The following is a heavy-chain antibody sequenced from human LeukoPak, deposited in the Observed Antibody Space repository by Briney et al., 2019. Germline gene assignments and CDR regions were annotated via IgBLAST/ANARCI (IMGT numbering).Heavy chain of an antibody. CDR1: GFTFSTYE. D-gene: IGHD4-11*01. CDR3: ASRGTTVIPDY. Sequence: GGSLRLSCAASGFTFSTYEMNWVRQAPGKGPEWISYISISGSTISYADSVKGRFTISRNNAKNSLYLQMNSLRAEDTAVYYCASRGTTVIPDYWGQGTLVTVAS. J-gene: IGHJ4*02. V-gene: IGHV3-48*03. CDR2: ISISGSTI.